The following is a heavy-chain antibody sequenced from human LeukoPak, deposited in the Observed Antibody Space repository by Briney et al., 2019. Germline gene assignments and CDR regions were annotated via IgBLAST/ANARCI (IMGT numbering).Heavy chain of an antibody. D-gene: IGHD3-16*01. CDR3: APSGGGSYYYYGMDV. Sequence: SETLSLTCTVSGGSISSYYWSWIRQPPGKGLEWIGYIYYSGSTNYNPSLKSRVTISVDTSKNQFSLKLSSVPAADTAVYYCAPSGGGSYYYYGMDVWGQGTTVTVSS. V-gene: IGHV4-59*08. CDR1: GGSISSYY. J-gene: IGHJ6*02. CDR2: IYYSGST.